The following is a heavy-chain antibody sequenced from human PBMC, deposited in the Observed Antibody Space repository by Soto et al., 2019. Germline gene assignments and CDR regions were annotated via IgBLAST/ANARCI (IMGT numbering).Heavy chain of an antibody. Sequence: EVQLVESGGALVQPGGSLRLSCAASGFPFSSYWMHWVRQVPGKGLVWVSRINSDGSSTDYADFVKGRSTISRDNAKNTLYLQMTSLRADDTAVYFCTSPVSWYTGVAYWGQGTLVTVSS. D-gene: IGHD6-13*01. CDR3: TSPVSWYTGVAY. CDR2: INSDGSST. J-gene: IGHJ4*02. CDR1: GFPFSSYW. V-gene: IGHV3-74*01.